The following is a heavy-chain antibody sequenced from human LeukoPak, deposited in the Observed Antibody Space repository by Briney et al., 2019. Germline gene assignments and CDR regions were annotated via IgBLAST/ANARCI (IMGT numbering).Heavy chain of an antibody. V-gene: IGHV3-9*01. J-gene: IGHJ4*02. Sequence: GGSLRLSCAASGFTFDDYAMHWVRQAPGKGLEWVSGISWNSGTIDYADSVQGRFTISRDNAKNSLYLQMNSLRAEDTALYYCAKGRGVAVAGTAFDYWGQGTLVTVPS. CDR3: AKGRGVAVAGTAFDY. D-gene: IGHD6-19*01. CDR2: ISWNSGTI. CDR1: GFTFDDYA.